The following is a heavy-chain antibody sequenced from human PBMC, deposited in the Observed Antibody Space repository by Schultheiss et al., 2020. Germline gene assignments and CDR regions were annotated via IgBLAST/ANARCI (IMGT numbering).Heavy chain of an antibody. CDR1: GYSISTTYY. D-gene: IGHD3-3*01. V-gene: IGHV4-38-2*01. CDR3: ARQSGYPLTYDYNYGLDV. J-gene: IGHJ6*02. Sequence: SATLSLTCAVSGYSISTTYYWGWIRQPPGKGLEWIGISAHSGSTYYNPSLKGRVTISVDTSKNQFSLKLKSVTAADTAVYYCARQSGYPLTYDYNYGLDVWGQGTTVNVS. CDR2: SAHSGST.